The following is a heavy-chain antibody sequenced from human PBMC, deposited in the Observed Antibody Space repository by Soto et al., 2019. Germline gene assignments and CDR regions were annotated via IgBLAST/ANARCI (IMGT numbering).Heavy chain of an antibody. Sequence: QVQLQQWGAGLLKPSETLSLTCAVYGGSFSGYYWSWIRQPPGKGLEWIGEINHSGSTNYNPSLTRRVTISVDTSKNQFSLKLSSVTAADTAVYYCARGEGYCSSTSCDLDYWGQGTLVTFSS. CDR1: GGSFSGYY. CDR3: ARGEGYCSSTSCDLDY. CDR2: INHSGST. D-gene: IGHD2-2*01. J-gene: IGHJ4*02. V-gene: IGHV4-34*01.